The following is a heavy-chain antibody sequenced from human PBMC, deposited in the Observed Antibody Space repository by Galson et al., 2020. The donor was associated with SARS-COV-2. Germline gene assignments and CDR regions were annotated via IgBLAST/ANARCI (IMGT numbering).Heavy chain of an antibody. D-gene: IGHD3-3*01. V-gene: IGHV3-23*01. CDR1: GFTFSLYA. CDR3: AKDYYNFWRGTYYGTEYFQD. J-gene: IGHJ1*01. Sequence: GESLKISCAASGFTFSLYAMTWVRQAPGRGLEWVSSVSGTGFGTFYADSVKGRFTISRDKSKNTLHLQMNSLRAEDTAISYCAKDYYNFWRGTYYGTEYFQDWGQGTLVTVSS. CDR2: VSGTGFGT.